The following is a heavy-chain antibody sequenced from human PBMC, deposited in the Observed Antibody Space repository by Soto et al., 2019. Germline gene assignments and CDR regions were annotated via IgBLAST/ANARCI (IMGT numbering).Heavy chain of an antibody. Sequence: PSETLCLTWAVYGGSFSGGGWSWIRQPPGKGLEWIGEINHSGSTNCNPSLKSRVTISVDASKNQFSLKLSSVTAADTAVYYCARLTGCSSTSCHRGGYYYYGMDVWGQGTTVTV. CDR2: INHSGST. CDR3: ARLTGCSSTSCHRGGYYYYGMDV. J-gene: IGHJ6*02. V-gene: IGHV4-34*01. D-gene: IGHD2-2*01. CDR1: GGSFSGGG.